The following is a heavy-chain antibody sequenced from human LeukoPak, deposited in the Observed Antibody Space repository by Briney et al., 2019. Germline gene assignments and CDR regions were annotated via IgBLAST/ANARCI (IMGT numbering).Heavy chain of an antibody. CDR1: GFTFSSYA. Sequence: GGSLRLSCAASGFTFSSYAMHWVRQAPGKGLEWVAVISYDGSNKYYADSVKGRFTISRDNSKNTLYLQMNSLRAEDTAVYYCARLGAETVTLLDYWGQGTLVTVSS. CDR3: ARLGAETVTLLDY. J-gene: IGHJ4*02. CDR2: ISYDGSNK. D-gene: IGHD4-17*01. V-gene: IGHV3-30-3*01.